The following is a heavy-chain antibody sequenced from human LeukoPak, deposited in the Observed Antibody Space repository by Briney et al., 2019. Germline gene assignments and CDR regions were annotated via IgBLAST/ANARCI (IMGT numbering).Heavy chain of an antibody. V-gene: IGHV3-23*01. CDR2: ISGSGGST. CDR1: GYSFNSYA. CDR3: AKEPASGSCFDY. J-gene: IGHJ4*02. Sequence: GGSLRVSCAASGYSFNSYAMSWVRQTPGKGLEWVSAISGSGGSTYYADSVKGRFTISRDNSKNTLYLQMNSLRAEDTALYYCAKEPASGSCFDYWGQGTLVTVSS. D-gene: IGHD3-10*01.